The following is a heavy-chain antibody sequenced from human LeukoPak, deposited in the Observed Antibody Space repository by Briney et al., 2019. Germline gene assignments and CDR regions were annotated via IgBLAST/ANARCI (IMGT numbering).Heavy chain of an antibody. CDR3: TKDRRQWVVPYFDS. CDR2: ISSGGNT. V-gene: IGHV3-23*01. J-gene: IGHJ4*02. D-gene: IGHD6-19*01. Sequence: PGGSQRLSCAASGFTFSTYAMSWVRHTPGKGLEWVSGISSGGNTQYTDSVKGRFTVSRDNSKNTLHLQMDSLRAEDTAIYYCTKDRRQWVVPYFDSWGQGTVVTVSS. CDR1: GFTFSTYA.